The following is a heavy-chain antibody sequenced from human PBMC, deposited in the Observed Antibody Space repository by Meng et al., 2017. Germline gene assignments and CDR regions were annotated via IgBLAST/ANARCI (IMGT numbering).Heavy chain of an antibody. CDR2: ISGSGGST. V-gene: IGHV3-23*01. CDR3: AKILWFGELLLNYYYYGMDV. J-gene: IGHJ6*01. CDR1: GFTFSSYA. D-gene: IGHD3-10*01. Sequence: GGSLRLSCAASGFTFSSYAMSWVRQAPGKGLEWVSAISGSGGSTYYADSVKGRFTISRDNSKNTLYLQMNSLRAEDTAVYYCAKILWFGELLLNYYYYGMDVWGQGNTVTVYS.